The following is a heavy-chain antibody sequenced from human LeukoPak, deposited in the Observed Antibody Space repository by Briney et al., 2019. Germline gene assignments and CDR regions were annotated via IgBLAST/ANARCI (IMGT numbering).Heavy chain of an antibody. CDR3: TRDPVTLDGAKILATDH. Sequence: ASVKVSCKASGHTFSSNYIHWVRQAPGQGLEWMGIINPSGYTTYAQKFQGRVTMTRDTSTSTVYMELSSLRAEDTALYYCTRDPVTLDGAKILATDHWGQGTLVTVSS. D-gene: IGHD4/OR15-4a*01. CDR1: GHTFSSNY. J-gene: IGHJ4*02. V-gene: IGHV1-46*01. CDR2: INPSGYT.